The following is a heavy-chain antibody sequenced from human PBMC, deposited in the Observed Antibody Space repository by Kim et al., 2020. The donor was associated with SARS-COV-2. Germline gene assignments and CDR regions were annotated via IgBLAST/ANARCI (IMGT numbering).Heavy chain of an antibody. CDR3: AKPSGFGFPYYMDV. D-gene: IGHD3-10*01. Sequence: YADSVTGRFTVSRDISNNPLYLQMDTLRPEDTAVYYCAKPSGFGFPYYMDVWGKGTTVTVSS. J-gene: IGHJ6*03. V-gene: IGHV3-30-3*02.